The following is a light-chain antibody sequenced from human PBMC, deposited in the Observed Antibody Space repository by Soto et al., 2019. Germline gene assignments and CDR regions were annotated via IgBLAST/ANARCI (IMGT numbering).Light chain of an antibody. CDR1: SSNIGSNY. J-gene: IGLJ1*01. Sequence: QSVLTQPPSASGTPGQRVTISCSGSSSNIGSNYVYWYQQLPGTAPKLLIYRNNQRPSGVPDRFSGSKSGTSASLAISWLRSEDEADYYCAAWDDSLSANYVFGTGTKVTVL. CDR2: RNN. CDR3: AAWDDSLSANYV. V-gene: IGLV1-47*01.